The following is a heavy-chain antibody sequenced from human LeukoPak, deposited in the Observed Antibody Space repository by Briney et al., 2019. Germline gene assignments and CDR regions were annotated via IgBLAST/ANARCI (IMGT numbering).Heavy chain of an antibody. CDR3: ARVGVGRRYFFGVDV. J-gene: IGHJ6*02. V-gene: IGHV4-31*03. CDR2: IYHGGTP. D-gene: IGHD2/OR15-2a*01. Sequence: SETLSLTCTVSGGSISSGGYYWTWIRQHPGKDREWAGYIYHGGTPYYNSSLKSRLIISIDTSKNQFSLNLSSVTGADTGIDYCARVGVGRRYFFGVDVWGQGTTVTVSS. CDR1: GGSISSGGYY.